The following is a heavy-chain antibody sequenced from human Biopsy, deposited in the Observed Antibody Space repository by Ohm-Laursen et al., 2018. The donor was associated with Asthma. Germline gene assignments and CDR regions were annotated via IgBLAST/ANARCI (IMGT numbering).Heavy chain of an antibody. CDR1: GFTFRSYA. Sequence: SLRLSCAASGFTFRSYAMHWVRQAPGKGLKWVAVISYDGSNKYYADSVKGRFTISRDNSKNTLYLQMNSLRAEDTAVYYCAKDLDIVATTHYYYYNGMGVWGQGTTVTVSS. J-gene: IGHJ6*02. D-gene: IGHD5-12*01. CDR2: ISYDGSNK. CDR3: AKDLDIVATTHYYYYNGMGV. V-gene: IGHV3-30*04.